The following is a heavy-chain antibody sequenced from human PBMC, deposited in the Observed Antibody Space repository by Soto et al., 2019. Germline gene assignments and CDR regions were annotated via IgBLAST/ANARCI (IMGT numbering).Heavy chain of an antibody. CDR1: GYTFTGYY. J-gene: IGHJ5*02. D-gene: IGHD2-2*01. CDR2: INPNSGGT. CDR3: ARGNIVVVPAARNWFDP. Sequence: ASVKVSCKASGYTFTGYYMHWVRQAPGQGLEWMGWINPNSGGTNYAQKFQGWVTMTRDTSISPAYMELSRLGSDDTAVYYCARGNIVVVPAARNWFDPWGQGTLVTVSS. V-gene: IGHV1-2*04.